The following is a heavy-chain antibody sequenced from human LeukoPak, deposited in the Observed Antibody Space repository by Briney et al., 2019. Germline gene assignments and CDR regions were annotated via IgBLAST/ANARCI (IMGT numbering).Heavy chain of an antibody. J-gene: IGHJ6*03. D-gene: IGHD1-26*01. Sequence: ASVKVSCKASGGTFSSYAISWVRQAPGQGLEWMGGIIPVFGTANYAQKFQGRVTITTDESTSTAYMELSSLRSEDTAVYYCASGVGATEAYYYYYMDVWGKGTTVTVSS. V-gene: IGHV1-69*05. CDR2: IIPVFGTA. CDR3: ASGVGATEAYYYYYMDV. CDR1: GGTFSSYA.